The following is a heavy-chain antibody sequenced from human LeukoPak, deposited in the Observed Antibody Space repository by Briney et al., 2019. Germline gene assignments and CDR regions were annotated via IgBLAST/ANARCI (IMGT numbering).Heavy chain of an antibody. CDR2: ISDDGIKI. CDR1: GFRFSSYG. J-gene: IGHJ5*02. Sequence: GGSLRLSCAASGFRFSSYGMHWVRQAPGKGLEWVAVISDDGIKIYYGDSVKGRFTTSRDNSKNTLNLQMDSLRADDTAVYYCGKGPGYSVYDNLPHHWGQGTLVTVSS. CDR3: GKGPGYSVYDNLPHH. D-gene: IGHD5/OR15-5a*01. V-gene: IGHV3-30*18.